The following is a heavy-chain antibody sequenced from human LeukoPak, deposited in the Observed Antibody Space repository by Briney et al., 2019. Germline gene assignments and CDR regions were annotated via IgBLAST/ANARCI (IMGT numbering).Heavy chain of an antibody. J-gene: IGHJ4*02. CDR3: AKDFRIGYSAHFDY. Sequence: GSLRLSCVGSGFTFRSHAMSWVRQAPEKGLEFVSGIYENGGTTYYADSVKGRFSISRDNSKNTLYLQMDSLRGEDTAVNYCAKDFRIGYSAHFDYWGQGALVTVSS. D-gene: IGHD2-21*01. CDR2: IYENGGTT. V-gene: IGHV3-23*01. CDR1: GFTFRSHA.